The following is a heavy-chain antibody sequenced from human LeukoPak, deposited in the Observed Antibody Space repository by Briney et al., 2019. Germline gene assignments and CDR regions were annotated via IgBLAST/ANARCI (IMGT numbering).Heavy chain of an antibody. CDR2: IHYSGST. CDR1: GGSISSYY. J-gene: IGHJ6*03. V-gene: IGHV4-59*01. CDR3: ARSPIHPYYYYIDV. D-gene: IGHD5-18*01. Sequence: SETLSLTCTVPGGSISSYYWSWIRQPPGKGLEWIGYIHYSGSTNYNPSLKSRVTISVDTSKNHVSLKLSSVTAADTAVYYCARSPIHPYYYYIDVWGKGTTVTVSS.